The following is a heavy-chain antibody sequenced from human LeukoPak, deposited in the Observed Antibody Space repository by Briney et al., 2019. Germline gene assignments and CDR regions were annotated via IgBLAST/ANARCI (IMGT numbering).Heavy chain of an antibody. V-gene: IGHV3-23*01. J-gene: IGHJ4*02. CDR2: ISGSGGST. CDR3: VVTLAVAGLDY. CDR1: GFTFSSYA. D-gene: IGHD6-19*01. Sequence: GGSLRLSCAASGFTFSSYAMSWVRQAPGEGLEWVSAISGSGGSTYYADSVKGRFTISRDNSKNTLYLQMNSLRAEDTAVYYCVVTLAVAGLDYWGQGTLVTVSS.